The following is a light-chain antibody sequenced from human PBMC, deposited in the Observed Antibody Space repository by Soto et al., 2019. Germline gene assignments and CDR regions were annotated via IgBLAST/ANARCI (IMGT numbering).Light chain of an antibody. V-gene: IGLV2-14*01. J-gene: IGLJ1*01. CDR1: SSDVGGYKY. Sequence: QAALTQSASVSGSIGQSISISCTRTSSDVGGYKYVSWYQQHLGKAPKLMIFEVSDRPSGVSNRFSGSKSGNTASLTISGLQAEDEADYYCSSYTRSTTQVFGTGTKVTV. CDR3: SSYTRSTTQV. CDR2: EVS.